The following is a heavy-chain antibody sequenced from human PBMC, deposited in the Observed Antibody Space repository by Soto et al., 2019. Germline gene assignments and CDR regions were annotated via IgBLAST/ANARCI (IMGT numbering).Heavy chain of an antibody. CDR2: IIPIFGTA. CDR1: GGTFSSYA. D-gene: IGHD5-12*01. Sequence: ASVKVSCKASGGTFSSYAISWVRQAPGQGLEWMGGIIPIFGTANYAQKFQGRVTITGDKSTSTAYMELSSLRSEDTAVYYCARAPYSGYDKGNYYYGMDVWGQGTTVTVSS. CDR3: ARAPYSGYDKGNYYYGMDV. V-gene: IGHV1-69*06. J-gene: IGHJ6*02.